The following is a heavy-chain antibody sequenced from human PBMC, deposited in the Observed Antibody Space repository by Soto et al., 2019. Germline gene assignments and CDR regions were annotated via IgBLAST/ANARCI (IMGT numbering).Heavy chain of an antibody. CDR1: GGSISSYY. V-gene: IGHV4-59*01. CDR2: IYYSGST. D-gene: IGHD5-12*01. J-gene: IGHJ4*02. CDR3: ARMGRGYSGYDRVDY. Sequence: SETLSLTCTVSGGSISSYYWSWVRQPPGKGLEWIGYIYYSGSTNYNPSLKSRVTISVDTSKNQFSLKLSSVTAADTAVYYCARMGRGYSGYDRVDYWGQGTLVTV.